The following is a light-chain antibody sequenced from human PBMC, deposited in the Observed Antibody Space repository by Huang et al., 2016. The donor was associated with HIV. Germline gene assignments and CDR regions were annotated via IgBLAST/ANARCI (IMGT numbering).Light chain of an antibody. CDR1: QSVSSSY. CDR3: QQYDSSPWT. CDR2: GKA. Sequence: EIVLTQSPGTLSLSPGERATLSCRASQSVSSSYLAWYQQKPGQAPRLLFYGKASRATGIPDRVSGSGSGTDFTLTISRLEPEDFAVYYCQQYDSSPWTFGQGTKVEIK. V-gene: IGKV3-20*01. J-gene: IGKJ1*01.